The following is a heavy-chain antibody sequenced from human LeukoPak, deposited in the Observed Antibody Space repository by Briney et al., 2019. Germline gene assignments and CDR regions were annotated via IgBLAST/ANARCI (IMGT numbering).Heavy chain of an antibody. V-gene: IGHV3-21*01. D-gene: IGHD4-23*01. J-gene: IGHJ4*02. CDR2: ISSSSSYI. Sequence: GGSLRLSCAASGFTFSSYSMNWVRQAPGKGLEWVSSISSSSSYIYYADSVKGRFTISRDNAKNSLYLQMNSLRAEDTAVYYCARMSTVVTPFDYWGQGTLVTVSS. CDR1: GFTFSSYS. CDR3: ARMSTVVTPFDY.